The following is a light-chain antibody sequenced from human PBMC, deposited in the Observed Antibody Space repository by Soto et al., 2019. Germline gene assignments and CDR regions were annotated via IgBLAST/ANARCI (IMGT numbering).Light chain of an antibody. CDR3: SSYTSSSPRL. CDR1: SSDVGGYNY. J-gene: IGLJ1*01. V-gene: IGLV2-14*01. Sequence: QAVLTQPASVSGSPGQSITISCTGTSSDVGGYNYVSWYQHHPGKAPELMIFEVSNRPSGVSHRFSGSKSGNTASLTISGLQTEDEGDYYCSSYTSSSPRLFGTGTKVTV. CDR2: EVS.